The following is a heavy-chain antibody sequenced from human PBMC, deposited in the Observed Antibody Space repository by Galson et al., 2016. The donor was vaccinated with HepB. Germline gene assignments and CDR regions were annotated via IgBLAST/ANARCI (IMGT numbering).Heavy chain of an antibody. Sequence: SLRLSCAASGFTFSNYAMSWVRQAPEKGLEWVSSISSTSSTEYIYYADAVKGRFTISRDNAENSVFLQMSSLRADDTAVYYCARTYFDFWSGYYNLLGYWGQGTLVTVSS. CDR1: GFTFSNYA. J-gene: IGHJ4*02. CDR2: ISSTSSTEYI. V-gene: IGHV3-21*01. CDR3: ARTYFDFWSGYYNLLGY. D-gene: IGHD3-3*01.